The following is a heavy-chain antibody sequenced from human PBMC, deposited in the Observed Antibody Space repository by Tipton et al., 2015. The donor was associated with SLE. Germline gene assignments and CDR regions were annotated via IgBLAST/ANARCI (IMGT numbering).Heavy chain of an antibody. V-gene: IGHV4-34*01. Sequence: TLSLTCVVNGGSFSDNYWSWIRQSPGKGLEWIGEINHSGSTNYNPSLKGRITMSVDTSKSQFSLKLSSVTAADTAVYYCARALQNYFDYWGQGTLVTVSS. J-gene: IGHJ4*02. CDR3: ARALQNYFDY. CDR1: GGSFSDNY. CDR2: INHSGST.